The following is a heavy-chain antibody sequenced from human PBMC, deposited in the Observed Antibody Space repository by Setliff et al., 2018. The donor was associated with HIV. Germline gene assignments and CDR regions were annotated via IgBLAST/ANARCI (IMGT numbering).Heavy chain of an antibody. V-gene: IGHV4-4*07. J-gene: IGHJ5*02. CDR2: IYTSGST. CDR3: ARDLPELTGRSFDP. CDR1: GGSISGYF. D-gene: IGHD7-27*01. Sequence: SLTCNVSGGSISGYFWTWIRQPAGKGLEWIGRIYTSGSTNYNPSLKSRLSMSIDTSKNHFSLRLTSVTAADTAVYYCARDLPELTGRSFDPWGQGIQVTVSS.